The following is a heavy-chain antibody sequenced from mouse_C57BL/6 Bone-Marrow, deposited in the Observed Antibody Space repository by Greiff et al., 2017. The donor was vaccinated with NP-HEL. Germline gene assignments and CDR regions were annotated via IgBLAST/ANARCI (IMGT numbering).Heavy chain of an antibody. CDR2: IWGVGST. CDR1: GFSLTSYG. V-gene: IGHV2-6*01. J-gene: IGHJ1*03. D-gene: IGHD1-1*01. Sequence: VQVVESGPGLVAPSQSLSITCTVSGFSLTSYGVDWVRQSPGKGLEWLGVIWGVGSTNYNSALKSRLSIRKDNSKSQVFLKMNSLQTDDTAMYYCARDYYGSSSYWYFDVWGTGTTVTVSS. CDR3: ARDYYGSSSYWYFDV.